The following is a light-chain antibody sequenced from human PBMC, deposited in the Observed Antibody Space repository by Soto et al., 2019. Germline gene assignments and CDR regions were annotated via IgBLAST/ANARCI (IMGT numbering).Light chain of an antibody. V-gene: IGKV3-11*01. CDR1: QSVRSY. Sequence: EILLTQSQATLSWSPGERATLACRASQSVRSYLAWYQQKPGQAPRLLIYDASNRATGIPARLSGSGYGTDFTITISSIEPEDFEVYYRQQRSNWTLTFGGGTKVDIK. J-gene: IGKJ4*01. CDR3: QQRSNWTLT. CDR2: DAS.